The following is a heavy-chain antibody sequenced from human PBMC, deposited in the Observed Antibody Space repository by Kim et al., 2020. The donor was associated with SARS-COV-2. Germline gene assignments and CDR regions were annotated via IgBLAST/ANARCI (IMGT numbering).Heavy chain of an antibody. D-gene: IGHD2-8*01. Sequence: GGSLRLSCVASGFTFYSYWMSWVRQAPGKGLEWVASIKQDGSEKYYVNSVKGRFTISRDNAKNSLYLQMTSLRAEDTAVYYCARDSTSGAFDYWGQGTLVTVSS. J-gene: IGHJ4*02. CDR1: GFTFYSYW. V-gene: IGHV3-7*01. CDR3: ARDSTSGAFDY. CDR2: IKQDGSEK.